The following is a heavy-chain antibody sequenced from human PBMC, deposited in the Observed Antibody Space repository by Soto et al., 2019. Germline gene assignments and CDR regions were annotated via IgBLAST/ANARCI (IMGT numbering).Heavy chain of an antibody. V-gene: IGHV3-21*01. D-gene: IGHD2-8*01. CDR2: ISSSSSYI. CDR1: GFTFSSYS. J-gene: IGHJ4*02. Sequence: LRLSCAASGFTFSSYSMNWVRQAPGKGLEWVSSISSSSSYIYYADSVKGRFTISRDNAKNSLYLQMNSLRAEDTAVYYCARGVVYAIIRSVDYWGQGTLVTVSS. CDR3: ARGVVYAIIRSVDY.